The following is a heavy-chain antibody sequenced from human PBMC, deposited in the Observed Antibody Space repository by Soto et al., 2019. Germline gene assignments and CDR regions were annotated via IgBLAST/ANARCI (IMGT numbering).Heavy chain of an antibody. V-gene: IGHV1-69*01. Sequence: QVQLVQSGAEVKKPGSSVKVSCKASGGTFSSYAISWVRQAPGQGLEWMGGIIPIFGTANYAQKFQGRVTITADQATSTAYRELSSLRSADRAVYYCARDLCGGGSRPLLDLWGQGTLGPVSS. CDR1: GGTFSSYA. J-gene: IGHJ5*02. CDR3: ARDLCGGGSRPLLDL. CDR2: IIPIFGTA. D-gene: IGHD2-15*01.